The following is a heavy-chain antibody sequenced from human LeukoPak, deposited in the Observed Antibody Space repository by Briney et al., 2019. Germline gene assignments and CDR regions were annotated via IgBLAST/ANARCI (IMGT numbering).Heavy chain of an antibody. CDR3: ARDFDMGITPGDDFDF. V-gene: IGHV3-74*01. CDR1: GFSFSKYW. J-gene: IGHJ4*02. CDR2: IKEDGTYT. D-gene: IGHD3-9*01. Sequence: GGSLRLSCAASGFSFSKYWMHWVRQTPGEGLVWVSRIKEDGTYTSYADSVKGRFTISRDNARNTVFLQMNSLRAEDTAVYYCARDFDMGITPGDDFDFWGQGTLATVSS.